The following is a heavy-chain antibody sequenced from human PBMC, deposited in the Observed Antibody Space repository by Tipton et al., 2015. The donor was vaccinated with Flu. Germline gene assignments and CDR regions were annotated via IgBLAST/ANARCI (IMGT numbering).Heavy chain of an antibody. CDR2: IYTTGST. V-gene: IGHV4-4*07. CDR3: ARGRKVTGYFDS. CDR1: GGSISSYY. D-gene: IGHD1-14*01. Sequence: GLVKPSETLSLTCTVSGGSISSYYWNWIRQPAGKALEWIGRIYTTGSTNYSPSLKSRVTISIDTSKNQFSLKLTSVTATDTAVYYCARGRKVTGYFDSWGQGTLVTVSS. J-gene: IGHJ4*02.